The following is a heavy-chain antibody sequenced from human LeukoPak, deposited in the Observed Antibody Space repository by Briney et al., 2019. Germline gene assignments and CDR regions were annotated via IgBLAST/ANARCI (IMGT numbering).Heavy chain of an antibody. Sequence: PGGSLRLSCAASGFTFDDYAMHWVRQAPGEGLEWVSLISWDGGSTYYADSVRGRFTISRNNSQNSLYLQMNSLRTEDTALYYWAKDAGEWEPADWGQGTLVTVSS. D-gene: IGHD1-26*01. CDR2: ISWDGGST. J-gene: IGHJ4*02. CDR3: AKDAGEWEPAD. CDR1: GFTFDDYA. V-gene: IGHV3-43*02.